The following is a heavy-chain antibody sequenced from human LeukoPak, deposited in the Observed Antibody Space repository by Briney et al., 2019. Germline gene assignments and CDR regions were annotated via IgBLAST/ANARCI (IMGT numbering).Heavy chain of an antibody. CDR3: ARQSEDYAEYYFDY. CDR2: IYYSGST. V-gene: IGHV4-39*01. Sequence: PSETLSLTCTVSGGSISRSSYYWGWIRHPPGKGLEWIGSIYYSGSTYYNPSLKSRVTISVDTSKNQFSLKLRSVTAADTSVYYCARQSEDYAEYYFDYWGQGTLVTVSS. CDR1: GGSISRSSYY. J-gene: IGHJ4*02. D-gene: IGHD4-17*01.